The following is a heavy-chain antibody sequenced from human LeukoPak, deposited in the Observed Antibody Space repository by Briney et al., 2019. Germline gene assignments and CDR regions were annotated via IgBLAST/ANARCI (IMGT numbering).Heavy chain of an antibody. V-gene: IGHV3-53*04. CDR2: IYSGGST. J-gene: IGHJ6*02. CDR1: GFTVSSNY. Sequence: GGSLRLTCAASGFTVSSNYMSWVRQAPGKGLEWVSVIYSGGSTYYADSVKGRFTISRHNSKNTLSLQMNSLRAEDTAVYYCARDHKTPYYYYYGMDVWGQGTTVTVSS. CDR3: ARDHKTPYYYYYGMDV.